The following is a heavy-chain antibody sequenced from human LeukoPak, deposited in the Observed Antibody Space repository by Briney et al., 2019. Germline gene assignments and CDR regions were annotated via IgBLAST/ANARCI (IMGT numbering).Heavy chain of an antibody. V-gene: IGHV4-59*01. D-gene: IGHD3-10*01. Sequence: KPSETLSLTCTVSGGSISSYYWSWIRQPPGKGLEWIGYIYYSGSTNYNPSLKSRVTISVDTSKNQFSLKLSSVTAADTAVYYCARDTRFGELSPYYFDYWGQGTLVTVSS. CDR2: IYYSGST. CDR3: ARDTRFGELSPYYFDY. J-gene: IGHJ4*02. CDR1: GGSISSYY.